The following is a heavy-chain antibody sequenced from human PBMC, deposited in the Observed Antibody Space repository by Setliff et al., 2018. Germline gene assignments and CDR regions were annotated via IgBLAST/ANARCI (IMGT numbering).Heavy chain of an antibody. CDR1: GDSISRAKYY. V-gene: IGHV4-38-2*02. D-gene: IGHD5-18*01. J-gene: IGHJ4*02. CDR3: ARLPPLHTPMALTFDY. Sequence: SETLSLTCTVSGDSISRAKYYWSWIRQSAGKGLEWIGSLHRVGTFFYNPSLVSRVTISVDTSKNQFSLELRSVTAADTAVYYCARLPPLHTPMALTFDYWGQGILVTVSS. CDR2: LHRVGTF.